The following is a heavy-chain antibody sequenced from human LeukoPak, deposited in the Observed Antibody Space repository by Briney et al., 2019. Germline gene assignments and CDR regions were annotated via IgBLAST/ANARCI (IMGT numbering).Heavy chain of an antibody. J-gene: IGHJ3*01. D-gene: IGHD2-15*01. CDR1: GLSVTNNY. CDR2: IYSGGMA. CDR3: ARSQGIADAFDL. Sequence: PGGSLRLSCAPSGLSVTNNYINWLRQAPGKGLEWVSVIYSGGMAEFADSVKGRFSISRDTTTNTVFLQMNTLRLDDTAVYYCARSQGIADAFDLWGQGTRVTVSS. V-gene: IGHV3-66*02.